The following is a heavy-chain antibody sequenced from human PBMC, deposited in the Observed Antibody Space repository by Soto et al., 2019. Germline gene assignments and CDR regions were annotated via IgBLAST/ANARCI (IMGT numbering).Heavy chain of an antibody. Sequence: QVQLQESGPGLVKPSQTLSLTCTVSGGSISSGGYYWSWIRQHPGKGLEWIGYIYYSGSTYYNPSRRSRVTISVDTSKNQFSLKLSYVTAADTAVYYCARDRDDYGRFDYWGQGTLVTVSS. D-gene: IGHD4-17*01. V-gene: IGHV4-31*03. J-gene: IGHJ4*02. CDR2: IYYSGST. CDR1: GGSISSGGYY. CDR3: ARDRDDYGRFDY.